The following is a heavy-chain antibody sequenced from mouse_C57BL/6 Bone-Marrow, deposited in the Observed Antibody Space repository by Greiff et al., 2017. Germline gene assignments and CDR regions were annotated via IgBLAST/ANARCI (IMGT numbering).Heavy chain of an antibody. V-gene: IGHV1-74*01. J-gene: IGHJ4*01. Sequence: QVQLQQPGAELVKPGASVKVSCKASGYTFTSYWMHWVKQRPGQGLEWIGRIHPSDSDTNYNQKFKGKATLTVDKSSSTAYMQLSILTSEDSAVYYCAIVWVRDAMDYWGQGTSVTVSS. CDR2: IHPSDSDT. CDR3: AIVWVRDAMDY. CDR1: GYTFTSYW. D-gene: IGHD2-14*01.